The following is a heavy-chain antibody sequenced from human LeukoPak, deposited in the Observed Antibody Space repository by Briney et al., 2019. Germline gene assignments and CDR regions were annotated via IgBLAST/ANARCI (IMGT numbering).Heavy chain of an antibody. CDR2: IYTSGST. V-gene: IGHV4-61*02. Sequence: SETLSLTCTVSGGSISSGSYYWSWIRQPAGKGLEWIGRIYTSGSTNYNPSLKSRVTISVDTSKSQFSLKLSSVTAADTAVYYCAVSAAALFDPWGQGTLVTVSS. CDR1: GGSISSGSYY. J-gene: IGHJ5*02. CDR3: AVSAAALFDP. D-gene: IGHD6-6*01.